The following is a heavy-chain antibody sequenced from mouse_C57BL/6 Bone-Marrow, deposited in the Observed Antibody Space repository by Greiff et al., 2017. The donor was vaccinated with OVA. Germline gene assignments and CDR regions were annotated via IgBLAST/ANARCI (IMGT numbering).Heavy chain of an antibody. V-gene: IGHV1-69*01. Sequence: QVHVKQPGAELVMPGASVKLSCKASGYTFTSYWLHWVKQRPGQGLEWIGEIDPSDSYTNYNQKFKGKSTLTVDKSSSTAYMQLSSLTSEDSAVYYCARGRQGYWGQGTTLTVSS. CDR3: ARGRQGY. CDR1: GYTFTSYW. D-gene: IGHD6-1*01. J-gene: IGHJ2*01. CDR2: IDPSDSYT.